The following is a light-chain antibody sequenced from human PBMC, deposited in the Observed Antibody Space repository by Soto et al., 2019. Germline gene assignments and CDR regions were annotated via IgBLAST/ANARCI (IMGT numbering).Light chain of an antibody. CDR1: QSVSSR. J-gene: IGKJ5*01. Sequence: EIVMTQSPATLSVSPGERVTLSCRASQSVSSRLAWYQQKPGQSPRLLIYGASTRATGIPARFSGSGSGTEFTLTISSLQSEDFAVYYCQQRSNWITFGQGTRLEIK. CDR2: GAS. CDR3: QQRSNWIT. V-gene: IGKV3-15*01.